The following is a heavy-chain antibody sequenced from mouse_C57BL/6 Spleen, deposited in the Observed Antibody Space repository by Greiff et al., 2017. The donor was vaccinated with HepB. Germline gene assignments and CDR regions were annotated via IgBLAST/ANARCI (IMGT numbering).Heavy chain of an antibody. CDR3: AREDDGSSCAFAY. V-gene: IGHV3-1*01. CDR2: IRYSGST. Sequence: DVQLQESGPGMVKPSQSLSLTCTVTGYSITSGYDWHWIRHFPGNKLEWMGYIRYSGSTNYNPSLKSRISITHDTSKNHFFLKLNSVTTEDTATYYCAREDDGSSCAFAYWGQGTLVTVSA. D-gene: IGHD1-1*01. J-gene: IGHJ3*01. CDR1: GYSITSGYD.